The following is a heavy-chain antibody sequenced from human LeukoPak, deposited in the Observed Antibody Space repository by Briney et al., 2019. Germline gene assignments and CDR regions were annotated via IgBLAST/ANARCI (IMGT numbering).Heavy chain of an antibody. V-gene: IGHV4-39*07. CDR2: IYYTGST. CDR3: ARDNRYFDPGVYYYYGMDV. Sequence: SETLSLTCTVSGDSISSSLYYWAWIRQPPGKGLEWIGSIYYTGSTYYNPSLKSRVTISIDTSKKQFSPKLSSVTAADTAVYYCARDNRYFDPGVYYYYGMDVWGQGTTVTVSS. J-gene: IGHJ6*02. CDR1: GDSISSSLYY. D-gene: IGHD2/OR15-2a*01.